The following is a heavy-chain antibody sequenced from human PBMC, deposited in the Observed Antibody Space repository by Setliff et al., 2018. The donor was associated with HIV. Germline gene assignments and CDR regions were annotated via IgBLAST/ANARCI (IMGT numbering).Heavy chain of an antibody. D-gene: IGHD2-15*01. CDR2: INPNSGGT. CDR3: ARGPVVTVRWWYYYYYMDV. CDR1: GYTFTGYY. J-gene: IGHJ6*03. Sequence: GASVKVSCKASGYTFTGYYMHWVRQAPGQGLEWMGWINPNSGGTNYAQKFQGWVTMTRDTSISTAYMELSRLRSDDTAVYYCARGPVVTVRWWYYYYYMDVWGKGTTVTVSS. V-gene: IGHV1-2*04.